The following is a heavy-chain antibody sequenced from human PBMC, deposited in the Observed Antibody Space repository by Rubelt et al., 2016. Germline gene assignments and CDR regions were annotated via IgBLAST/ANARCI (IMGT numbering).Heavy chain of an antibody. V-gene: IGHV4-38-2*02. CDR1: GYFISSGYY. CDR2: IFYSGST. CDR3: ARHLDRYYYYYMDV. D-gene: IGHD3-3*02. J-gene: IGHJ6*03. Sequence: QVQLQESGPGLVKPSETLSLTCSVSGYFISSGYYWGWIRQPPGKGLEWIGSIFYSGSTYYNPSLKSRVTISVDTSKNQFSLKLNSVTAADRAVYYCARHLDRYYYYYMDVWGKGTTVTVSS.